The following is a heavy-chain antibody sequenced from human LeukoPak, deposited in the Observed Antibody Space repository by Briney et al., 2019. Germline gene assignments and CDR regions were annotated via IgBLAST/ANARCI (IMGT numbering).Heavy chain of an antibody. V-gene: IGHV3-7*01. D-gene: IGHD6-19*01. CDR2: IKQDGSET. Sequence: GGSLRLSCAASGFTFSSNWMNWVRQAPGKGLEWVANIKQDGSETYYVDSVKGRFTISRDNAKNSLYLQMNSLRAEDTAVYYCARDGSIAVAGTFDYWGQGTLVIVSS. CDR3: ARDGSIAVAGTFDY. CDR1: GFTFSSNW. J-gene: IGHJ4*02.